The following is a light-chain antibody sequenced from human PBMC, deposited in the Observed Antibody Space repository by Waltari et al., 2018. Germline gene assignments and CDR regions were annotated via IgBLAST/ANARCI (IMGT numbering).Light chain of an antibody. CDR2: DVT. V-gene: IGLV2-11*01. CDR3: CSYAGIWV. CDR1: GSDVGDFNS. J-gene: IGLJ3*02. Sequence: QSALTQPRSVSGSPGQSVTISCAGTGSDVGDFNSVSWCQQHPGKAPKLVIFDVTKPPSGVPDRFSGSKSGTSASLTVSGLQAEDEADYYCCSYAGIWVFGGGTKLTVL.